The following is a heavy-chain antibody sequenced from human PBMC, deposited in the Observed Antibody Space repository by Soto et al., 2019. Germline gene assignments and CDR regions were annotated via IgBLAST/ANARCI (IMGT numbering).Heavy chain of an antibody. D-gene: IGHD3-22*01. Sequence: QVGLVQSEAEVKKAGSSVKVSCKASGGTFSSDAVTWVRQAPGQGLEWMGGVIPMFPKANYAQKFQGRVTITADKSTSTVYMELNSLKSEDTAVYYCARCHSDSSGPGYLDSWGQGTLVTVTS. J-gene: IGHJ4*02. CDR3: ARCHSDSSGPGYLDS. V-gene: IGHV1-69*06. CDR2: VIPMFPKA. CDR1: GGTFSSDA.